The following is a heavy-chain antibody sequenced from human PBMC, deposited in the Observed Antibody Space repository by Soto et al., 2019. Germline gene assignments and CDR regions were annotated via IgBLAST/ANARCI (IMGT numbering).Heavy chain of an antibody. CDR3: VRVGSKSFYYATDV. CDR2: ICSGGTS. J-gene: IGHJ6*02. D-gene: IGHD4-4*01. Sequence: QLQESGPGLVKPSEPLSLTCTVSGGSISSFCWSWIRQPPGQGLEWIGYICSGGTSKYNPCLKSRVTMSVDTSKTQVSLKLTSVTAADTAVYYFVRVGSKSFYYATDVWGQGTTVTVSS. V-gene: IGHV4-59*01. CDR1: GGSISSFC.